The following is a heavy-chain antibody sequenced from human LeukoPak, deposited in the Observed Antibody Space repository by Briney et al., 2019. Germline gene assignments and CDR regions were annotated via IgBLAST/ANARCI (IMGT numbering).Heavy chain of an antibody. CDR2: IYTSGST. CDR1: GGSISSYY. V-gene: IGHV4-4*07. Sequence: SETLSLTCTVSGGSISSYYWSWIRQPAGKGLEWIGRIYTSGSTNYNPSLKRRVTMSVDTSKNQFSLKLSSVTAADTAVYYCARDRRHCSGGSCYSWFDPWGQGTLVTVSS. CDR3: ARDRRHCSGGSCYSWFDP. D-gene: IGHD2-15*01. J-gene: IGHJ5*02.